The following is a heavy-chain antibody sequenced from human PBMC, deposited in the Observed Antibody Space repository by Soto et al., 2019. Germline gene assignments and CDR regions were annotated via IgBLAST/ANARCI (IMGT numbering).Heavy chain of an antibody. D-gene: IGHD3-10*01. Sequence: ASVKVSCKASGYTFTSYGISWVRQAPGQGLEWMGWISAYNGNTNYAQKLQGRVTMTTDTSTSTAYMELRSLRSDDTAVYYCAREEDRFGELYYYYGMDVWGQGTTVTVSS. V-gene: IGHV1-18*01. CDR2: ISAYNGNT. CDR1: GYTFTSYG. J-gene: IGHJ6*02. CDR3: AREEDRFGELYYYYGMDV.